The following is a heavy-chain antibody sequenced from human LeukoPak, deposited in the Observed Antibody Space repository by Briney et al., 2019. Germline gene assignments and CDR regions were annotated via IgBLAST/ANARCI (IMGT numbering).Heavy chain of an antibody. V-gene: IGHV4-34*01. CDR3: ARDGDY. CDR1: GGSFSGYY. J-gene: IGHJ4*02. CDR2: INHSGST. Sequence: SETLSLTCAVYGGSFSGYYWSWLGQPPGKGLEWIGEINHSGSTNYNPSLKGRVTISVDTSKNQFSLKLSSVTAADTAVYYCARDGDYLGQGTLVTVSS.